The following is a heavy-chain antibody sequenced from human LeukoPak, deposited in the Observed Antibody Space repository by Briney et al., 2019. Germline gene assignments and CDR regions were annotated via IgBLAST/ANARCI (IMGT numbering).Heavy chain of an antibody. CDR1: GFTFSTYT. CDR2: IIKSGSDI. CDR3: ARTSGPRGAFDI. D-gene: IGHD7-27*01. V-gene: IGHV3-21*01. Sequence: GGSLRLSCAASGFTFSTYTMNWVRQAPGKGLEWVSSIIKSGSDISYADSVKGRFTVSRDNAKNSLFLQMNSLRAEDTAVYYCARTSGPRGAFDIWGQGTMVSASS. J-gene: IGHJ3*02.